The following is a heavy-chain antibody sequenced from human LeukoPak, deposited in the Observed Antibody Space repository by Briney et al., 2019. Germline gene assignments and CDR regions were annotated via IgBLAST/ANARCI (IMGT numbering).Heavy chain of an antibody. CDR1: GGSISSYY. J-gene: IGHJ5*02. CDR3: AGHSSSWYNWFDP. CDR2: IYYSGST. V-gene: IGHV4-59*01. Sequence: SETLSLTCTVSGGSISSYYWSWIRQPPGKGLEWIGYIYYSGSTNYNPSLKSRVTISVDTSKNQFSLKLSPVTAADTAVYYCAGHSSSWYNWFDPWGQGTLVTVSS. D-gene: IGHD6-13*01.